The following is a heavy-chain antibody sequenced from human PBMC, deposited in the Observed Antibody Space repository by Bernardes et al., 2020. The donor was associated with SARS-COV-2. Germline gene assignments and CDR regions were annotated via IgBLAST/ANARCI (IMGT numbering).Heavy chain of an antibody. Sequence: SETLSLTCTVSGGSISSYYWSWIRQPPGKGLEWIGYIYYSGTTNYNPSLKSRVIMSLDTSKNQFSLKLNSVTAADTAVYYCARDVSIAARPDNWFDPWGQGTLVTVSS. D-gene: IGHD6-6*01. V-gene: IGHV4-59*01. CDR1: GGSISSYY. CDR2: IYYSGTT. CDR3: ARDVSIAARPDNWFDP. J-gene: IGHJ5*02.